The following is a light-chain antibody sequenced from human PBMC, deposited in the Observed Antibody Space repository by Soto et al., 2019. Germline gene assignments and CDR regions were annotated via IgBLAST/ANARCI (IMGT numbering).Light chain of an antibody. V-gene: IGLV2-14*03. J-gene: IGLJ2*01. CDR2: DVT. CDR3: TSYTSNPSAVI. Sequence: QSALTQPASVSGSPGQSITISCTGTSSDVGGYDYVSWYQHHPGKAPQLMIYDVTNRPSGVSDRFSGSKSGNTASLTISGLQAEDEADYYCTSYTSNPSAVIFGGGTKLTVL. CDR1: SSDVGGYDY.